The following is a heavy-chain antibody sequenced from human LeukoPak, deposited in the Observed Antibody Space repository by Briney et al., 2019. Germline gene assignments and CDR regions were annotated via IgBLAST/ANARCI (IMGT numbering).Heavy chain of an antibody. J-gene: IGHJ4*02. Sequence: GASVKVSCKASGYTFTSYGISWVRQAPGQGLEWMGWISAYNGNTNYAQHFQGRVTMTRDTSISTPYMELSSLRSADTAVYYCARIYRGPDYWGQGTLVTVSS. CDR3: ARIYRGPDY. CDR1: GYTFTSYG. V-gene: IGHV1-18*01. CDR2: ISAYNGNT. D-gene: IGHD2-2*02.